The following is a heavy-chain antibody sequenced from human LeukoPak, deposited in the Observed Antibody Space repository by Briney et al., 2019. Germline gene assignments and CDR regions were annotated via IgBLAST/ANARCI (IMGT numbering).Heavy chain of an antibody. D-gene: IGHD3-22*01. CDR3: ARGRSMIVVVRDAFDI. Sequence: ASVKVSCKASGYTFTGYYMHWVRQAPGQGLEWMGWINPNSGGTNYAQKFQGRVTMTRDTSISTAYMELSRLRSDDTAVYYCARGRSMIVVVRDAFDILGQGTMVTVSS. CDR2: INPNSGGT. CDR1: GYTFTGYY. J-gene: IGHJ3*02. V-gene: IGHV1-2*02.